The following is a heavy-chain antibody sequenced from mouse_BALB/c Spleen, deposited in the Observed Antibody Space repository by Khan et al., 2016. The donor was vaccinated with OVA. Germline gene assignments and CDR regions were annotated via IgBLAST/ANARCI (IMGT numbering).Heavy chain of an antibody. CDR3: ARQPYYHYYLMDY. CDR2: IWSDGST. J-gene: IGHJ4*01. V-gene: IGHV2-6-1*01. Sequence: QVQLQQSGPGLVAPSQSLSITCTISGFSLTNYGIHWVRQPPGKGLEWLVVIWSDGSTTYNSALKSRLSISKDNSKSQVSLKMNSLQTDDTAIYYCARQPYYHYYLMDYWGQGTSVTVSS. D-gene: IGHD2-10*01. CDR1: GFSLTNYG.